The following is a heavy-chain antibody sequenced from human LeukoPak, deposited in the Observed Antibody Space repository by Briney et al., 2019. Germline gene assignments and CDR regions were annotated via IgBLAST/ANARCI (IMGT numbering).Heavy chain of an antibody. J-gene: IGHJ4*02. CDR2: ISYDGRKK. Sequence: PGMSLRLSCAVSGFTFSTYTMHWVRQAPGKGLEWVALISYDGRKKYYADFVKGRFTISRDNSKNTQYLQMNSLRAEDTAVYYCARDRGYSYGVDYWGQGSLVTVSA. CDR1: GFTFSTYT. D-gene: IGHD5-18*01. CDR3: ARDRGYSYGVDY. V-gene: IGHV3-30*04.